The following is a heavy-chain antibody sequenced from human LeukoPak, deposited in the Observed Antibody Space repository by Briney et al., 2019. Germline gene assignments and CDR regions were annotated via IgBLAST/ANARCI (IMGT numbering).Heavy chain of an antibody. CDR2: IIGSGGIT. J-gene: IGHJ4*02. CDR3: AKVPSEYVWGSYRNFDY. V-gene: IGHV3-23*01. Sequence: GGFLRLSCAALGFTFSRYAMSWVRQAPGKGLKWVSRIIGSGGITYYAGSAKGRFTISRDNSKNTLYLQMNSRRAEDTAVYYCAKVPSEYVWGSYRNFDYWGQGTLVTVSS. D-gene: IGHD3-16*02. CDR1: GFTFSRYA.